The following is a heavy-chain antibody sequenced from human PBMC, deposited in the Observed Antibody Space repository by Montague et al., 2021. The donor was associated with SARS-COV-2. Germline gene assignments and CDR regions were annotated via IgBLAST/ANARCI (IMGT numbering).Heavy chain of an antibody. CDR1: GGSISSSTYY. CDR2: LYNGGTT. D-gene: IGHD3-9*01. J-gene: IGHJ5*02. CDR3: ARSPTYYHILTGYFNGPNWFDP. V-gene: IGHV4-39*02. Sequence: SETLSLTCNVSGGSISSSTYYWGWIRQPPGKGLEWIGNLYNGGTTYYSPSLKSRVTISVDTSKNHFSLNMASVTAADTAVYYCARSPTYYHILTGYFNGPNWFDPWGQGTLVTVSS.